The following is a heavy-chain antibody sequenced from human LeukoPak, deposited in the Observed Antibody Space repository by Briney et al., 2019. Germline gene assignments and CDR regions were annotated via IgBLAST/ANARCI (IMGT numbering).Heavy chain of an antibody. J-gene: IGHJ3*02. V-gene: IGHV5-51*01. CDR1: GYSFTSYW. CDR2: IYPGDSDT. CDR3: GRHYYGSGSYYSAFDI. Sequence: GESLKISCKGSGYSFTSYWIGWVRQMPGKGLEWMGIIYPGDSDTRYSPSFQGQVTISADKSISTAYLQWSSLKASDTAMYYCGRHYYGSGSYYSAFDIWGQGTMVTVSS. D-gene: IGHD3-10*01.